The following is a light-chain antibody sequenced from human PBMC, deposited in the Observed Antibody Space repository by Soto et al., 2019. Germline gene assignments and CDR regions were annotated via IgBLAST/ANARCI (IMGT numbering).Light chain of an antibody. V-gene: IGLV2-14*01. Sequence: QSALTQPASVSGSPGQSITISCTRTSSDVGGYNYVSWYQQHPVKAPKLMIYDVTNRPSGVSDRFSGSKSGNTASLTISGLQAEDEADYYCSSYTSSSAPDVFGTGTKLTVL. J-gene: IGLJ1*01. CDR2: DVT. CDR3: SSYTSSSAPDV. CDR1: SSDVGGYNY.